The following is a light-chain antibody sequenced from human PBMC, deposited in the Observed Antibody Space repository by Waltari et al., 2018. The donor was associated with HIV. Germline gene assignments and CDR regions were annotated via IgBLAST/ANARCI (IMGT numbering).Light chain of an antibody. CDR2: AAS. CDR3: QPYHTYPLT. J-gene: IGKJ4*01. Sequence: AIRITQSPSSISASTGDRVNITCRASQNVSSFLAWYQQTPGKAPKLLIYAASTLQSGVPSRFSGSGSGTDFTLTISCLQSEDFATYYCQPYHTYPLTFGGGTRVEVK. CDR1: QNVSSF. V-gene: IGKV1-8*01.